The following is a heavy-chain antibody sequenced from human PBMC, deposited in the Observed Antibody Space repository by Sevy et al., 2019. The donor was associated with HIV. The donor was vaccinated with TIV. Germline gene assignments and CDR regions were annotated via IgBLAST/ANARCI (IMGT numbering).Heavy chain of an antibody. Sequence: GGSLRLSCAASGFNFRNTWMSWVRQAPGKGLEWVGRIKSRTDGGTIDYAAPVKGRITISRDDSIDTLYLEIHSLKTEDTAIYFCTTDARSSSYYPEGDHDFWGQGTLVTVSS. D-gene: IGHD1-26*01. J-gene: IGHJ4*02. CDR2: IKSRTDGGTI. CDR3: TTDARSSSYYPEGDHDF. V-gene: IGHV3-15*01. CDR1: GFNFRNTW.